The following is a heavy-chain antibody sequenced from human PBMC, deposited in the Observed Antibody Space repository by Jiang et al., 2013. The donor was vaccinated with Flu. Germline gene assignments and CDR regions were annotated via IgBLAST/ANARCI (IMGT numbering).Heavy chain of an antibody. D-gene: IGHD3-22*01. CDR1: GGSISSSSYY. CDR2: IYYSGST. J-gene: IGHJ4*02. V-gene: IGHV4-39*01. CDR3: ARSRKPTYYYDSSGYDY. Sequence: ELLKPSETLSLTCTVSGGSISSSSYYWGWIRQPPGKGLEWIGSIYYSGSTYYNPSLKSRVTISVDTSKNQFSLKLSSVTAADTAVYYCARSRKPTYYYDSSGYDYWGQGTRGHRLL.